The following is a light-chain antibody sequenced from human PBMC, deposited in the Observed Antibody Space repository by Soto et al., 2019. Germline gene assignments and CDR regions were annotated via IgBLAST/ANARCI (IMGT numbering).Light chain of an antibody. V-gene: IGKV3D-15*01. CDR2: DAS. Sequence: EIVMTQSPATLSLSPGERATFSCWASQSVSSNLAWYQQKPGQAPRLLIYDASTRATGIPARFSGSGSGTDFTLTISGLQSEDFAVYSCQQYHNWPITFGQGTRLEI. CDR1: QSVSSN. J-gene: IGKJ5*01. CDR3: QQYHNWPIT.